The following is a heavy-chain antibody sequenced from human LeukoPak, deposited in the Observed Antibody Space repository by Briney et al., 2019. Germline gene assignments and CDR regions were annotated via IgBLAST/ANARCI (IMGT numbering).Heavy chain of an antibody. V-gene: IGHV3-23*01. D-gene: IGHD1-26*01. Sequence: GGSLRLSCAASGFTFSSYAISWVRQAPGKGLEWVSAISGSGGSTYYADSVKGRFTISRDNSKNTLYLQMNSLRAEDTAVYYCATQGEMGAFYFDYWGQGTLVTVSS. CDR2: ISGSGGST. J-gene: IGHJ4*02. CDR3: ATQGEMGAFYFDY. CDR1: GFTFSSYA.